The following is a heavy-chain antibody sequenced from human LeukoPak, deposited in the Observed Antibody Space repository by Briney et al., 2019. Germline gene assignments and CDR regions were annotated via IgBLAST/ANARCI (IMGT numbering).Heavy chain of an antibody. D-gene: IGHD3-22*01. CDR2: IYTSGST. Sequence: SETLSLTCTVSGGSISSYYWSWIRQPAGKGLEWIGRIYTSGSTNYNPSLKSRVTMSVDTSKNQFSLKLSSVTAADTAVYYCARRMYCYDSSGYYHDAFDIWGQGTMVTVSS. V-gene: IGHV4-4*07. J-gene: IGHJ3*02. CDR1: GGSISSYY. CDR3: ARRMYCYDSSGYYHDAFDI.